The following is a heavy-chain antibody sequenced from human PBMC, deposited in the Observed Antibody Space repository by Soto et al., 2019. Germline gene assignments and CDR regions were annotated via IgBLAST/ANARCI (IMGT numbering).Heavy chain of an antibody. J-gene: IGHJ6*02. V-gene: IGHV3-7*03. Sequence: EVQLVESGGGLVQPGGSLRLSCVGSGFRISNYFMSGVRQAPGKGLEWVANIKEDGSEKYYVESVKGRFTISRDNAKNSLYLQVNSLRDEDTAVYYCARPRFRGMDVWGQGTTVTVSS. CDR3: ARPRFRGMDV. CDR1: GFRISNYF. D-gene: IGHD3-10*01. CDR2: IKEDGSEK.